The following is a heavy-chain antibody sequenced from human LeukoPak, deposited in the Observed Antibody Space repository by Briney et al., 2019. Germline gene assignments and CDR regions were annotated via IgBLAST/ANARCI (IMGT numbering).Heavy chain of an antibody. CDR2: ISYDGSNK. CDR1: GFTFSSYA. J-gene: IGHJ4*02. D-gene: IGHD2-2*01. CDR3: ARGPGYCSSTSCSGGIVY. Sequence: PGRSLRLSCAASGFTFSSYAMHWVRQAPGKGLEWVAVISYDGSNKYYADSVEGRFTISRDNSKNTLYLQMNSLRAEDTAVYYCARGPGYCSSTSCSGGIVYWGQGTLVTVSS. V-gene: IGHV3-30-3*01.